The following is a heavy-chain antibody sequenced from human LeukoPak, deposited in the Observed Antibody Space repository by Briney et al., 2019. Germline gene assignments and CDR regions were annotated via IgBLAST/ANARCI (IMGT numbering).Heavy chain of an antibody. D-gene: IGHD4-17*01. CDR1: GFTFSSYA. J-gene: IGHJ4*02. Sequence: GGSLRLSCAASGFTFSSYAMSWVRQAPGKGLEWVSAISASEGSTYYADSVKGRFTISRDNSKNTLYLQMNSLRAEDTAVYYCARGAYGDYDYWGQGTLVTVSS. CDR3: ARGAYGDYDY. V-gene: IGHV3-23*01. CDR2: ISASEGST.